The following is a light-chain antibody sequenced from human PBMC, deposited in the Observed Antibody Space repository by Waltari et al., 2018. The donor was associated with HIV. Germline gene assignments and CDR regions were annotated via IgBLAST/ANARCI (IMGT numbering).Light chain of an antibody. V-gene: IGLV1-40*01. J-gene: IGLJ3*02. CDR1: SSNIGAGYD. CDR3: QSYDSSLSNWV. Sequence: QSVLTQPPSVSGAPGQRVTISCTGSSSNIGAGYDVHWYQHLPGTAPKLLIYGNSNRPSGVPDRFSGSKSGTSASLAITGLQPDDETDYYCQSYDSSLSNWVFGGGTKLTVL. CDR2: GNS.